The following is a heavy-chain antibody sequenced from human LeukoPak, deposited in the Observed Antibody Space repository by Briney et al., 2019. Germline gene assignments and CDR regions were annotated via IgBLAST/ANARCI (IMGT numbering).Heavy chain of an antibody. CDR2: ISSNGGST. Sequence: PGGSLRLSCAASGFTFSSYAMHWVRQAPGKGLEYVSAISSNGGSTYYANSVKGRFTISRDNSKNTLYLQMGSLRAEDMAVYYCARGGFGSSGHVPVDYWGQGTLVTVSS. CDR3: ARGGFGSSGHVPVDY. V-gene: IGHV3-64*01. J-gene: IGHJ4*02. CDR1: GFTFSSYA. D-gene: IGHD3-22*01.